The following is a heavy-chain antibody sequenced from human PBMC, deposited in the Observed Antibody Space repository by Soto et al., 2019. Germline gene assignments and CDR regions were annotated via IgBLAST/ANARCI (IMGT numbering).Heavy chain of an antibody. V-gene: IGHV3-48*03. J-gene: IGHJ6*02. D-gene: IGHD1-26*01. CDR3: AGFPFEVDYYYYYAMDV. CDR2: IGSGGSPI. CDR1: GLIFSNYE. Sequence: EVQLVESGGTLVQPGGSLRLSRVASGLIFSNYEMNWVRQAPGKGLEWLSYIGSGGSPIYYADSVKGRFTISRDNAKNSLSLQMNSLRAEDTAVYYCAGFPFEVDYYYYYAMDVWGQGTTVTVSS.